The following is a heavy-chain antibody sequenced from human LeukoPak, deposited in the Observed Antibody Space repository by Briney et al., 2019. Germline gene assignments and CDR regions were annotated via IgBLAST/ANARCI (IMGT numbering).Heavy chain of an antibody. CDR2: IWYDGSIK. CDR1: GFTFYTHG. D-gene: IGHD2-15*01. Sequence: RGSLRLSCAAPGFTFYTHGMHWVRQAPGKGLGWVAVIWYDGSIKYYLDSVKGRFTISRDNSKNTLYLQMNSLRAEHTAVYYCVRISCTGSRCKPYSYYDMDVWGQGTTVTVSS. J-gene: IGHJ6*02. V-gene: IGHV3-33*01. CDR3: VRISCTGSRCKPYSYYDMDV.